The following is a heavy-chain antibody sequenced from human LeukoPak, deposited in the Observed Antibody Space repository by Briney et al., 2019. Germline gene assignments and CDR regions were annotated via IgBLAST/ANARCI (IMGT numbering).Heavy chain of an antibody. CDR3: YIPYYDTSAYKAY. V-gene: IGHV3-23*01. CDR2: ISGSGRST. D-gene: IGHD3-22*01. J-gene: IGHJ4*02. CDR1: GFTRGSYA. Sequence: GGSLRLSCAASGFTRGSYAMTGVRQAPAKGLEWVSAISGSGRSTDYADSVKGRFTISRDNSKNTLYLQMHSLRAEDTAVYYCYIPYYDTSAYKAYWGQGTLVTVSS.